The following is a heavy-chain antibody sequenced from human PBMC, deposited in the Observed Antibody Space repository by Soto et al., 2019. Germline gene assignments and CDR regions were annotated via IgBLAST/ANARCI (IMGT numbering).Heavy chain of an antibody. CDR1: GYTFTGYY. J-gene: IGHJ4*02. CDR2: INPNSGGT. Sequence: QVQLVQSGAEVKKPGASVKVSCKASGYTFTGYYMHWVRQAPGQGLEWMGWINPNSGGTNYAQKFQGWVTMTRETSISTAYMELSRLRSDDTAVYYCARDEQWGGGSINFDYWGQGTLVTVSS. CDR3: ARDEQWGGGSINFDY. D-gene: IGHD2-15*01. V-gene: IGHV1-2*04.